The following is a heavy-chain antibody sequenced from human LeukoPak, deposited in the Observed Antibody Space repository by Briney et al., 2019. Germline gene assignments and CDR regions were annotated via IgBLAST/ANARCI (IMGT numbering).Heavy chain of an antibody. D-gene: IGHD4-23*01. Sequence: ASVKVSCKASGYTLTSYDINWVRQATGQGLEWMGWMNPNSGRTGYSQKFQGRITITRNTSISTAYMELSSLRSEDTAVYYCTRETPSRYFDYWGQGTLVTVSS. J-gene: IGHJ4*02. V-gene: IGHV1-8*01. CDR3: TRETPSRYFDY. CDR2: MNPNSGRT. CDR1: GYTLTSYD.